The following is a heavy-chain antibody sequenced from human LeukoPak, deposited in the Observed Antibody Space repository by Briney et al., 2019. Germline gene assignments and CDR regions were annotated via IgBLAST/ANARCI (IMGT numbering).Heavy chain of an antibody. CDR3: ARTDSGRYSYFDY. CDR1: DGSISSSSYY. Sequence: SETLSLNCIVSDGSISSSSYYWGWIRQPPGKGLEWIGNLFYTGETFYNPSLNSRVTISVDTSKSQFSLRLSSVTAADTAAYYCARTDSGRYSYFDYWGQGTLVTVSS. J-gene: IGHJ4*02. V-gene: IGHV4-39*01. CDR2: LFYTGET. D-gene: IGHD1-26*01.